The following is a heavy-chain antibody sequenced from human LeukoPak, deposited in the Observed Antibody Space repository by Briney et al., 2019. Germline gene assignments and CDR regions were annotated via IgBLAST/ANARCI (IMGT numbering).Heavy chain of an antibody. V-gene: IGHV4-38-2*02. CDR2: IYHSGST. J-gene: IGHJ5*02. Sequence: SETLSLTCTVSGYSINSGYYWGWIRQPPGKGLEWIGSIYHSGSTYYNPSLKSRVTISVDTSKNQFSLKLSSVTAADTAVYYCARYWGSGASWFDPWGQGTLVTVSS. D-gene: IGHD7-27*01. CDR1: GYSINSGYY. CDR3: ARYWGSGASWFDP.